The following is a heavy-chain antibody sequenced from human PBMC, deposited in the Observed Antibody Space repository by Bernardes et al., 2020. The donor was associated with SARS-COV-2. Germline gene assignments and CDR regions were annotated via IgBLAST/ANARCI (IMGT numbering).Heavy chain of an antibody. V-gene: IGHV2-70*01. CDR3: ARIHLDFWGIAVADYYFDY. J-gene: IGHJ4*02. Sequence: SGPTLVKPTQTLTLTCTFSGFSLSTSGTCVSWIRQPPGQALEWLAPIDWDDDKYYSTSLKTRLTISKDTSKNQVVLTMTNMDPVDTATYYCARIHLDFWGIAVADYYFDYWGQGTLVTVSS. CDR2: IDWDDDK. D-gene: IGHD6-19*01. CDR1: GFSLSTSGTC.